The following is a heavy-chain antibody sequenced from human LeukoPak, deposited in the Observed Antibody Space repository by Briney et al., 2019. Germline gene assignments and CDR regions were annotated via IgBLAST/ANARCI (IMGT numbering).Heavy chain of an antibody. CDR3: AKSWSCVQYNDWLCYFDY. CDR1: GFTFSNYA. D-gene: IGHD3-9*01. V-gene: IGHV3-23*01. Sequence: GWSLRLSCVASGFTFSNYAMSWVRQAPGKGLEWVSGSSGSSGTTYYTDSVQGRFTISRDNSKDTLYLQMNSLRDDDTAIYYCAKSWSCVQYNDWLCYFDYWGQGTLVTVSS. CDR2: SSGSSGTT. J-gene: IGHJ4*02.